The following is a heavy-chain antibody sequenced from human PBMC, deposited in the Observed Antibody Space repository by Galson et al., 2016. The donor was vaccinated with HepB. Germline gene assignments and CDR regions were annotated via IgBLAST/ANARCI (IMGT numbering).Heavy chain of an antibody. CDR3: ARSKDSRWYSSFDY. V-gene: IGHV3-21*01. Sequence: SLRLSCAASGFTFSNYAMSWVRQAPGKGLEWVSSISIRGDYMYSADSVKGRFTISRDNARNSMYLQMNSLRVEDTAVYYCARSKDSRWYSSFDYWGQGTLATVSS. CDR2: ISIRGDYM. D-gene: IGHD6-13*01. J-gene: IGHJ4*02. CDR1: GFTFSNYA.